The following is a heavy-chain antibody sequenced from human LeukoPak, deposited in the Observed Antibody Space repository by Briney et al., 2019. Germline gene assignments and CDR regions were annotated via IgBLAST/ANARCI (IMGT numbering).Heavy chain of an antibody. J-gene: IGHJ5*02. Sequence: SETLSLTCTVSGGSISSGDYYWSWIRQPPGKGLEWIGYIYYSGSTYYNPSLKSRVTISVDTSKNQFSLKLSSVTAADTAVYYCARDKSSSWYRRFDPWGQGTLVTVSS. D-gene: IGHD6-13*01. V-gene: IGHV4-30-4*01. CDR3: ARDKSSSWYRRFDP. CDR2: IYYSGST. CDR1: GGSISSGDYY.